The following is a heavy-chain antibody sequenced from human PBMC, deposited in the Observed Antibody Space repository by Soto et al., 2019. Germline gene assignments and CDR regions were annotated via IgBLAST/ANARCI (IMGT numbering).Heavy chain of an antibody. V-gene: IGHV1-69*13. J-gene: IGHJ6*02. CDR2: IIPIFGTA. CDR3: ARDLKAGYNSDYGMDV. Sequence: SVKVSCKASGGTFSSYAISWVRQAPGQGLEWMGGIIPIFGTANYAQKFQGRVTITADESTSTAYMELSSLRSEDTAVYYCARDLKAGYNSDYGMDVWGQGTTVTVSS. CDR1: GGTFSSYA. D-gene: IGHD5-12*01.